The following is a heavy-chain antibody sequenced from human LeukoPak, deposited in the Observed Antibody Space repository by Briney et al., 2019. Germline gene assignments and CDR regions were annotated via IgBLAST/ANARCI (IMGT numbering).Heavy chain of an antibody. V-gene: IGHV4-61*05. Sequence: PSETLSLTCTVSGGSISSSSYYWGWIRQPPGMGLEWIGEIYHSGSTNYNPSLRSRVTISVGKSKNQFSLKLSSVTAADTAIYYCARNNRHCSSTTCYDWFDPWGQGTLVTVSS. J-gene: IGHJ5*02. D-gene: IGHD2-2*01. CDR1: GGSISSSSYY. CDR2: IYHSGST. CDR3: ARNNRHCSSTTCYDWFDP.